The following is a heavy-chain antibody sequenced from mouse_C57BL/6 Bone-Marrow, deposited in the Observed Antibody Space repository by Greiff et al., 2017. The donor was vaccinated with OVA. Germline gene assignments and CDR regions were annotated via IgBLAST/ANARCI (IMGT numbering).Heavy chain of an antibody. CDR2: IHPNSGST. Sequence: QVQLQHPGAELVKPGASVKLSCKASGYTFTSYWMHWVKQRPGQGLEWIGMIHPNSGSTNYNEKFKSKATLTVDKSSSTAYMQLSSLTSEDSAVYYCASHYYGSSYGFAYWGQGTLVTVSA. CDR3: ASHYYGSSYGFAY. CDR1: GYTFTSYW. D-gene: IGHD1-1*01. V-gene: IGHV1-64*01. J-gene: IGHJ3*01.